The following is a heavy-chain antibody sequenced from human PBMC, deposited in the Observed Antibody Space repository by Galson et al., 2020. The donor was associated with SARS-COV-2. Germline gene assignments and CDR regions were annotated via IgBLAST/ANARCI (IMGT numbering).Heavy chain of an antibody. CDR3: AKGGSNYDGGDQYYYYYMDV. V-gene: IGHV3-23*01. CDR1: GFTFSSYA. D-gene: IGHD4-4*01. J-gene: IGHJ6*03. CDR2: ISGSGGST. Sequence: GESLKISCAASGFTFSSYAMSWVRQAPGKGLEWVSAISGSGGSTYYADSVKGRFTISRDNSKNTLYLQMNSLRAEDTAVYYCAKGGSNYDGGDQYYYYYMDVWGKGTTVTVSS.